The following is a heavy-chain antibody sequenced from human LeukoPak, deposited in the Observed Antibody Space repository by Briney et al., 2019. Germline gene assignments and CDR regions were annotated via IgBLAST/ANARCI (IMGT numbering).Heavy chain of an antibody. V-gene: IGHV1-18*01. Sequence: GASVKVSCKASGYPFITYPMSWVRQAPGQGLEWMGWISAYNGNTNYAQKLQGRVTMTTDTSTSTAYMELRSLRSDDTAVYYCARDRAHPVYDSSGYSFDYWGQGTLVTVSS. CDR3: ARDRAHPVYDSSGYSFDY. J-gene: IGHJ4*02. CDR1: GYPFITYP. CDR2: ISAYNGNT. D-gene: IGHD3-22*01.